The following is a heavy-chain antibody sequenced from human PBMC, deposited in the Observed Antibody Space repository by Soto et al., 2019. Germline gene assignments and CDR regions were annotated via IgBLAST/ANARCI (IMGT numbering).Heavy chain of an antibody. J-gene: IGHJ4*02. CDR1: GGTFNTYA. D-gene: IGHD3-10*01. CDR2: ISPMFGAA. V-gene: IGHV1-69*19. CDR3: AREVQVHTPAFVY. Sequence: QVPLVQSGAEMKKPGSSVKVSCQSSGGTFNTYAMNWVRQAPGQGPEWMGDISPMFGAANYAPKFQGRVTITADEYTGTSYMQLSSLTSEDTALYFCAREVQVHTPAFVYWGQGTLVTVSS.